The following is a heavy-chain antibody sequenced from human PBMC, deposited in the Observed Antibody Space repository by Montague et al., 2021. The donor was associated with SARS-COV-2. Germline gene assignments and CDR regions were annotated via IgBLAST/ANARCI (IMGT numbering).Heavy chain of an antibody. CDR3: ARHPWHITIFGVVTRYGMDV. D-gene: IGHD3-3*01. CDR2: INDSGST. J-gene: IGHJ6*02. CDR1: GDSVSSGSYY. Sequence: SEPLSLTCTVSGDSVSSGSYYWSWIRQPPGKGLEWIGYINDSGSTNYNPSLKSRVTIAVDTYKNQFSLKLSTVTAADTAVYDCARHPWHITIFGVVTRYGMDVWGQGTTVTVSS. V-gene: IGHV4-61*01.